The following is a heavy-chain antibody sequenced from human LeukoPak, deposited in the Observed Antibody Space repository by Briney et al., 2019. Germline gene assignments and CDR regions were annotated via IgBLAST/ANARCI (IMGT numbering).Heavy chain of an antibody. D-gene: IGHD5-24*01. CDR1: GGSFSGYY. V-gene: IGHV4-34*01. CDR3: ARAKMTRWLRSQSLDY. CDR2: INHSGST. Sequence: SETLSLTCAVYGGSFSGYYWSWIRQPPGKGLEWIGEINHSGSTNYNPSLKSRVTISVDTSKNQFSLKLSSVTAADTAVYYCARAKMTRWLRSQSLDYRGQGTLVTVSS. J-gene: IGHJ4*02.